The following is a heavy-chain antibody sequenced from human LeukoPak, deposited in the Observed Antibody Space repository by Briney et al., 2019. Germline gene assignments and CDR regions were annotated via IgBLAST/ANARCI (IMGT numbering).Heavy chain of an antibody. CDR3: ARSTNWYNWFDP. CDR1: GDSVSSQSAA. CDR2: TYYRSKWYQ. D-gene: IGHD6-13*01. Sequence: SQTLSLTCAISGDSVSSQSAAWSWIRQSPSRGLEWLGRTYYRSKWYQDYGVSVKSRISINPDTSKNQIFLQLNSMTAEDTAVYYCARSTNWYNWFDPWGQGTLVIVS. V-gene: IGHV6-1*01. J-gene: IGHJ5*02.